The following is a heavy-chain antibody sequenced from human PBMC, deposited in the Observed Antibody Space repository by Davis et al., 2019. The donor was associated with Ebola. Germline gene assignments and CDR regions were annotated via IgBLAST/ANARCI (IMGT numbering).Heavy chain of an antibody. D-gene: IGHD4-17*01. Sequence: SETLSLTCAVSGGSISSGGYSWSWIRQPPGKGLEWIGYIYYSGSTYYNPSLKSRVTISVDTSKNQFSLKLSSVTAADTAVYYCARLKLYGDFDYWGQGTLVTVSS. CDR1: GGSISSGGYS. J-gene: IGHJ4*02. V-gene: IGHV4-30-4*07. CDR2: IYYSGST. CDR3: ARLKLYGDFDY.